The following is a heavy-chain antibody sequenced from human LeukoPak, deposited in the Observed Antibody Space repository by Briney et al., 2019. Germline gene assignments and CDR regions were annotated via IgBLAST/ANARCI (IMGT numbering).Heavy chain of an antibody. V-gene: IGHV3-48*04. D-gene: IGHD6-13*01. CDR2: ISSSGSTI. CDR3: AREEGSSSPWDYGMDV. Sequence: GSLRLSCAASGFTFSSYSMSWVRQAPGKGLEWVSYISSSGSTIYYADSVKGRFTISRDNAKNSLYLQMNSLRAEDTAVYYCAREEGSSSPWDYGMDVWGQGTTVTVSS. CDR1: GFTFSSYS. J-gene: IGHJ6*02.